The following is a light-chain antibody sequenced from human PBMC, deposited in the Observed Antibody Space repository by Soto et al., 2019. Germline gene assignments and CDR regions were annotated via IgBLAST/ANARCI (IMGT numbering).Light chain of an antibody. CDR2: EGS. CDR3: CSYVDSSTVYV. V-gene: IGLV2-23*01. CDR1: SSDVGSYNL. Sequence: QSALTQPASVSGSPGQSITISCTGTSSDVGSYNLVSWYQQYPGKAPKLIIYEGSKRPSGVSDRFSVSRSGNTASLTISGLQAEDEADYYCCSYVDSSTVYVLGTGTKVTVL. J-gene: IGLJ1*01.